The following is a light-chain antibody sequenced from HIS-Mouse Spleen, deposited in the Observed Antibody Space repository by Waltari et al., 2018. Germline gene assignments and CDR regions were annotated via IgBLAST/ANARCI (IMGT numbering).Light chain of an antibody. CDR2: DDS. J-gene: IGLJ2*01. CDR1: NLGSKR. Sequence: SYVLTQPPSVSVAPGKPARIPCGGNNLGSKRVHWYQQKPGQAPVLVVYDDSDRPSGIPERFSGSNSGNTATLTSSRVEAGDEADYYCQVWDSSSDHPVFGGGTKLTVL. CDR3: QVWDSSSDHPV. V-gene: IGLV3-21*03.